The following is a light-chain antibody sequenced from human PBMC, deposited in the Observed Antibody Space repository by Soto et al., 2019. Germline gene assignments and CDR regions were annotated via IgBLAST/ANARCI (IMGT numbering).Light chain of an antibody. CDR2: GNI. CDR1: SSNIGAGYD. V-gene: IGLV1-40*01. Sequence: QPVLTQPPSVSGAPGQRVTISCTGSSSNIGAGYDVHWYQHLPGTAPKLLIYGNINRHSGVPDRFSASRAGASASLAITGLHAEDEADYYCQSYDSSLSGKIFGGGTKLTVL. J-gene: IGLJ2*01. CDR3: QSYDSSLSGKI.